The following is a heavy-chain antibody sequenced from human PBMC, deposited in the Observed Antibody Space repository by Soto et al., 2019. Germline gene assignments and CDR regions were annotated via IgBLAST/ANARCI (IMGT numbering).Heavy chain of an antibody. CDR2: ISSNSAYI. V-gene: IGHV3-21*01. CDR3: TRDASRDSSARGWFDY. Sequence: GGSLRLSCAASGFTFRSFTMNWVRQAPGKGLEWVSTISSNSAYIYYTDALRGRFTISRDNAKNSLHLQMNSLRAEDTAVYYCTRDASRDSSARGWFDYWGTGTRVTVS. CDR1: GFTFRSFT. J-gene: IGHJ5*01. D-gene: IGHD6-13*01.